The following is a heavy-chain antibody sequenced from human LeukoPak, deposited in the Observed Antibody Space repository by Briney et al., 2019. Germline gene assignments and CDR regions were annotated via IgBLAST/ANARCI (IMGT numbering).Heavy chain of an antibody. J-gene: IGHJ4*02. CDR1: GFSFSSYG. CDR3: AREILAPGKTHDY. CDR2: IRYDGSK. Sequence: GGSLRLSCAASGFSFSSYGMHWVRQAPGKGLEWVAFIRYDGSKYYADSVKGRFTISRDNSKNTLYLQMNSLRAGDTAVYYCAREILAPGKTHDYWGQGTLVTVSS. V-gene: IGHV3-30*02.